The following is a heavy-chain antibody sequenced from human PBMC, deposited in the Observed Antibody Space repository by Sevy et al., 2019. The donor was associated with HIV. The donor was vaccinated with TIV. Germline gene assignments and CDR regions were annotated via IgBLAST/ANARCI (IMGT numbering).Heavy chain of an antibody. CDR2: ISSSSSYI. Sequence: GGSLGLSCAASGFTFSSYSMNWVRQAPGKGLEWVSSISSSSSYIYYADSVKGRFTISRDNAKNSLYLQMNSLRAEDTAVYYCARDRDYIWGSYPKGYYYYGMDVWGQGTTVTVSS. CDR3: ARDRDYIWGSYPKGYYYYGMDV. V-gene: IGHV3-21*01. CDR1: GFTFSSYS. D-gene: IGHD3-16*02. J-gene: IGHJ6*02.